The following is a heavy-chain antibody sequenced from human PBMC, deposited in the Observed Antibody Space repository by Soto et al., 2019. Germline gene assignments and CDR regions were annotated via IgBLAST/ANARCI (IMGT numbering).Heavy chain of an antibody. J-gene: IGHJ6*02. CDR1: GFTFGSYS. V-gene: IGHV3-21*01. CDR3: ARERGPDGGYSSSWAASYYYGMDV. D-gene: IGHD6-13*01. Sequence: GGSLRLSCAASGFTFGSYSMNWVGQAPGKGLEWVSSISSSSSYIYYADSVKGRFTISRDNAKNSLYLQMNSLRAEDTAVYYCARERGPDGGYSSSWAASYYYGMDVWGQGTTVTVSS. CDR2: ISSSSSYI.